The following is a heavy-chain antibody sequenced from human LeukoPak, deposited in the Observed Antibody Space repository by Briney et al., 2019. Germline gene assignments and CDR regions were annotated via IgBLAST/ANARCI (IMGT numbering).Heavy chain of an antibody. V-gene: IGHV3-23*01. J-gene: IGHJ5*02. Sequence: GGSLRLSCAASGFIFNHYGLIWVRQAPGKGLEWVSAISNDGGGTQYADFVEGRFTISRDNSKNTLFLQMSSLRAEDTALYYCANVSSGYFADLRGQGTLVTVSS. CDR1: GFIFNHYG. CDR3: ANVSSGYFADL. CDR2: ISNDGGGT. D-gene: IGHD3-22*01.